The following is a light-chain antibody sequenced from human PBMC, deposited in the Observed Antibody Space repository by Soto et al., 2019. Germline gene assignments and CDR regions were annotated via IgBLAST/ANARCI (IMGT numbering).Light chain of an antibody. J-gene: IGKJ5*01. CDR2: AAS. Sequence: DLQMTRSPSSVSSSVGDRVTITCRASQGIRSWLAWYQQKPGKAPKLLIYAASKLQSGVPSRFSGSGSGTDFTLTISSLQPEDFATYYCQQANSFPVTFGQGTRLEIK. V-gene: IGKV1D-12*01. CDR3: QQANSFPVT. CDR1: QGIRSW.